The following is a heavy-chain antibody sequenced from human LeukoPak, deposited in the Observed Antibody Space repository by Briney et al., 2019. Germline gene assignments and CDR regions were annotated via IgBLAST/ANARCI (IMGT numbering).Heavy chain of an antibody. CDR3: VRLFHINSWYPIHYYPMDV. D-gene: IGHD6-13*01. J-gene: IGHJ6*02. V-gene: IGHV4-31*03. CDR1: GGSISSGGYY. CDR2: IYYSGST. Sequence: PSETLSLTCTVSGGSISSGGYYWSWIRQHPGKGLEWIGYIYYSGSTYYNPSLKSRVTISVDTSMNQFSLKLTSVTAADTAVYYCVRLFHINSWYPIHYYPMDVWGQGTTVTVSS.